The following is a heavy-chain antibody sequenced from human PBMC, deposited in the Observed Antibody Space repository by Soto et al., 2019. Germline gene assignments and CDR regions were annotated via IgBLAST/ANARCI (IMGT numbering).Heavy chain of an antibody. CDR2: IYSGGST. Sequence: EVQLVESGGGLVQPGGSLRLSCAASGFTVSSNYMSWVRQAPGKGLEWVSVIYSGGSTYYADSVKGRFTISRHNSKNTLYLQMNSLRAEDTAVYYCARAPGYYTVTTWYFDLWGRGTLVTVSS. V-gene: IGHV3-53*04. CDR1: GFTVSSNY. D-gene: IGHD4-17*01. J-gene: IGHJ2*01. CDR3: ARAPGYYTVTTWYFDL.